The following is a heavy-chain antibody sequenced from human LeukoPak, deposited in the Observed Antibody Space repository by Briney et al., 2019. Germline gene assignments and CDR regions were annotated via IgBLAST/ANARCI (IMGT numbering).Heavy chain of an antibody. J-gene: IGHJ4*02. CDR3: AKGVVGANGYFDY. Sequence: PGGSLRLSCAASGFTVSSNYMSWVRQAPGKGLEWVSVIYSGGSTYYADSVKGRFTISRDNSKNTLYLQMNSLRAEDTAVYYCAKGVVGANGYFDYWGQGTLVTVSS. CDR2: IYSGGST. D-gene: IGHD1-26*01. CDR1: GFTVSSNY. V-gene: IGHV3-66*01.